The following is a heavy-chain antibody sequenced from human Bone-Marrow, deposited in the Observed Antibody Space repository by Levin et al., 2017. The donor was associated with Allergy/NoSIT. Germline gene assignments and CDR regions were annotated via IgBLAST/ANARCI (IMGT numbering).Heavy chain of an antibody. Sequence: ASVKVSCKTSGYTFSNYGVNWVRQAPGQGPEWMGWISAYKGDTYYAQKLQGRLTMTTDTSTSTAYMELRILRSDDTAVYYCARDDTPYSRLPFYCDNWGQGTLVTVSS. CDR1: GYTFSNYG. D-gene: IGHD6-13*01. CDR3: ARDDTPYSRLPFYCDN. CDR2: ISAYKGDT. J-gene: IGHJ4*02. V-gene: IGHV1-18*01.